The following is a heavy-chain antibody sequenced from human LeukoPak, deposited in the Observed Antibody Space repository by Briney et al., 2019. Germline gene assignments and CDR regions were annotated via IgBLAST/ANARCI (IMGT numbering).Heavy chain of an antibody. V-gene: IGHV1-2*06. CDR2: INPNSGGT. CDR3: ARQLVVAATVDY. J-gene: IGHJ4*02. D-gene: IGHD2-15*01. Sequence: ASVKVSCKASGYTFTSYGISWVRQAPGQGLEWMGRINPNSGGTNYAQKFQGRVTMTRDTSISTAYMELSRLRSDDTAVYYCARQLVVAATVDYWGQGTLVTVSS. CDR1: GYTFTSYG.